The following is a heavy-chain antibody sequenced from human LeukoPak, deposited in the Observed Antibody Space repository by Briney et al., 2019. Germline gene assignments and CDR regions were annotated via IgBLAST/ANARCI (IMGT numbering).Heavy chain of an antibody. D-gene: IGHD3-3*01. CDR3: ARKGGYDFWSGFDAFDI. V-gene: IGHV4-59*01. CDR2: IYYSGNT. CDR1: GGSISSYY. J-gene: IGHJ3*02. Sequence: SETLSLTCTVSGGSISSYYWSWIRQPPGKGLEWIGYIYYSGNTNYNPSLKSRVTISVDTSKNQFSLKLSSVTAADTAVYYCARKGGYDFWSGFDAFDIWGQGTMVTVSS.